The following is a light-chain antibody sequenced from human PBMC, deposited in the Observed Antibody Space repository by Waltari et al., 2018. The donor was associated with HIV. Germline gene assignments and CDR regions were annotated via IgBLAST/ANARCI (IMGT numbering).Light chain of an antibody. J-gene: IGLJ2*01. CDR3: QSYDSSVNGLVI. CDR2: GNK. V-gene: IGLV1-40*01. Sequence: QSVLTQPPSVSGAPGQRVNISCTGSNSNIGACYDVHWYQQFPGPSPKPIIYGNKNHPSGGLARFSGSKSGTSASLAITGLQADDEADYYCQSYDSSVNGLVIFGGGTKLTVL. CDR1: NSNIGACYD.